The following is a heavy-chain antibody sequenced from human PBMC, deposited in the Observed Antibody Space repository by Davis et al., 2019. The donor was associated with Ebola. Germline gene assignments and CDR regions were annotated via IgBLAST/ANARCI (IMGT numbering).Heavy chain of an antibody. Sequence: SVKVSCKTSGDTFRRHGISWVRQAPGQGLEWLGGVIPILGITHRSQKFRGRLTFTPDESTTTVYMELNSLRSEDTAVYYCARGGTDYSGSGNDYNSLDYFEYWGQGTLVTASS. J-gene: IGHJ4*02. CDR3: ARGGTDYSGSGNDYNSLDYFEY. CDR2: VIPILGIT. CDR1: GDTFRRHG. V-gene: IGHV1-69*10. D-gene: IGHD3-10*01.